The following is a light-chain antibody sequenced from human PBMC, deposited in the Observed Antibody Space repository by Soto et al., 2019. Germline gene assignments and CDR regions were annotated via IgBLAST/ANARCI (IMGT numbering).Light chain of an antibody. CDR3: QQYGSSPRT. J-gene: IGKJ1*01. V-gene: IGKV3-15*01. CDR2: GAS. CDR1: QSVSSN. Sequence: IVMTQSPATRSVSPGEGATLSCRASQSVSSNLAWYQQKPGQAPRLLIYGASTRATGIPARFSGSGSGTEFTLTISRLEPEDFAVYYCQQYGSSPRTFGQGTKADIK.